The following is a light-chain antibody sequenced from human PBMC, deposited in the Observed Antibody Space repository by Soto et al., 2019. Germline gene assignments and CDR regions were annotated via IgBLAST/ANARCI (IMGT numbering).Light chain of an antibody. V-gene: IGLV2-14*01. CDR1: SSDVGGYTY. CDR2: EVS. Sequence: QSVLTQPASVSGSPGQSITISCTGTSSDVGGYTYVSWYQHHPGKAPKLIIYEVSNRPSGVSNRFSGSKSDNTASLTISGLQAEDEADYYCTSYTSSSTWVFGGGTQLTVL. CDR3: TSYTSSSTWV. J-gene: IGLJ3*02.